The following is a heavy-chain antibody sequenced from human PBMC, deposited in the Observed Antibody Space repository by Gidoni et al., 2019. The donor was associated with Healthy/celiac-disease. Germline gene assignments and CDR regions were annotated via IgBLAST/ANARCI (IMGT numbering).Heavy chain of an antibody. CDR2: INHSGST. D-gene: IGHD2-15*01. CDR3: ARLRKLVVVAATPPYYYYYGMDV. CDR1: GGSFSGYY. J-gene: IGHJ6*02. V-gene: IGHV4-34*01. Sequence: QVQLQQWGAGLLKPSETLSLTCAVYGGSFSGYYWSWIRQPPGKGLEWIGEINHSGSTNYNPSLKSRVTISVDTSKNQFSLKLSSVTAADTAVYYCARLRKLVVVAATPPYYYYYGMDVWGQGTTVTVSS.